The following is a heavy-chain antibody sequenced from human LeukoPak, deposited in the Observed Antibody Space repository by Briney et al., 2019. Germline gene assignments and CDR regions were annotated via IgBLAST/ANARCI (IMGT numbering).Heavy chain of an antibody. Sequence: SQTLSLTCAISGDSVSSNSAAWNWIRQSPSTGLEWLGRTYYRSKWYNDYAVSVKSRITINPDKSKNQFSLQLNSLNPEDTAGYYCARSLTGSGWYPNYYYYYMDVWGKGTTVTVSS. D-gene: IGHD6-19*01. CDR1: GDSVSSNSAA. J-gene: IGHJ6*03. CDR3: ARSLTGSGWYPNYYYYYMDV. CDR2: TYYRSKWYN. V-gene: IGHV6-1*01.